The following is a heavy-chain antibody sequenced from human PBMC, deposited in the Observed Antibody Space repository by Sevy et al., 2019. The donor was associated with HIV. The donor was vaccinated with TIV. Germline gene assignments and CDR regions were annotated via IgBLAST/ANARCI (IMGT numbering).Heavy chain of an antibody. CDR1: GFSLSTSGVG. CDR2: IYWDDDK. J-gene: IGHJ3*02. V-gene: IGHV2-5*02. CDR3: ALTYYYDSSGPRDAFDI. D-gene: IGHD3-22*01. Sequence: SGPTLVNLTQTLTLTCTFSGFSLSTSGVGVGWIRQPPGKALEWLALIYWDDDKRYSPSLKSRLTITKDTSKNQVVLTMTNMDPVDTATYYCALTYYYDSSGPRDAFDIWGQGTMVTVSS.